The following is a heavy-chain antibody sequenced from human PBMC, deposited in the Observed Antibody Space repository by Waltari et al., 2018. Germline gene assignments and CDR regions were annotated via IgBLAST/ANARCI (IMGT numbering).Heavy chain of an antibody. D-gene: IGHD1-26*01. J-gene: IGHJ4*02. CDR2: INLNSGGT. CDR1: GYTFTGYY. Sequence: QVRLVQSGAEVKKPGASVKVSCKASGYTFTGYYMYWVRQAPGQGLEWMGWINLNSGGTNYAQKFQGRVTMTRDTSISTAYMELRRLRSDDTAVYYCARAGRYSGSLLVDCWGQGTLVTVSS. V-gene: IGHV1-2*02. CDR3: ARAGRYSGSLLVDC.